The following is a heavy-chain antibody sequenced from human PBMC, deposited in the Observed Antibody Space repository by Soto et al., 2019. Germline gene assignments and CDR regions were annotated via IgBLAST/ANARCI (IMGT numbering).Heavy chain of an antibody. D-gene: IGHD3-22*01. Sequence: GSLRLSCAASGFTFSSYAMSWVRQAPGKGLEWVSAISGSGGSTYYADSVKGRFTISRDNSKNTLYLQMNSLRAEDTAVYYCAKVRADGYDSSGYPYALDIWGQGTMVTVSS. CDR3: AKVRADGYDSSGYPYALDI. CDR1: GFTFSSYA. CDR2: ISGSGGST. J-gene: IGHJ3*02. V-gene: IGHV3-23*01.